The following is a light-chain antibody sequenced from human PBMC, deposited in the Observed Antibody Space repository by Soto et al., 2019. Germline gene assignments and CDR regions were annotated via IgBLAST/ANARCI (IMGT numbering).Light chain of an antibody. V-gene: IGLV1-40*01. J-gene: IGLJ1*01. CDR3: QSYDSSLSDV. CDR1: SSNIGAGYD. CDR2: GNS. Sequence: QSVLTQPPSVSGAPGQRVTISCTGSSSNIGAGYDVHWYQQLPGTAPKLLIYGNSNRPSGVPDRFSGSKSGTSASLAITGLLAEDEADYYCQSYDSSLSDVFGTGTKVTVL.